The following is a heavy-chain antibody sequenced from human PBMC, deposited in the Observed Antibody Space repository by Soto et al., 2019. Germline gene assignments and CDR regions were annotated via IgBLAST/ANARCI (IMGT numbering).Heavy chain of an antibody. J-gene: IGHJ4*02. Sequence: QITLKESGPTLVKPTQTLTLTCTFSGFSLSTSGVGVGWFRQPPGKALEWLALIYGDDANRYSPSLKSRLTISKDTSKNQVVLTLTNMYPVDTATYYCAHREGYSRHFDYWGQGTLVTVSS. CDR3: AHREGYSRHFDY. D-gene: IGHD6-13*01. CDR1: GFSLSTSGVG. V-gene: IGHV2-5*02. CDR2: IYGDDAN.